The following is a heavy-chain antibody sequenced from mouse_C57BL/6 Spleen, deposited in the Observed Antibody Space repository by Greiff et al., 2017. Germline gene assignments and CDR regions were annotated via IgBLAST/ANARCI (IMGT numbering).Heavy chain of an antibody. D-gene: IGHD2-1*01. CDR3: ATGGNSGY. CDR1: GYSFTGYY. Sequence: VQLQQSGPELVKPGASVKISCKASGYSFTGYYMNWVKQSPEKSLEWIGEINPSTGGTTYNQKFKAKATLTVDKSSSTAYMQLKSLTSEDSAVYYCATGGNSGYWGQGTTLTVSS. J-gene: IGHJ2*01. CDR2: INPSTGGT. V-gene: IGHV1-42*01.